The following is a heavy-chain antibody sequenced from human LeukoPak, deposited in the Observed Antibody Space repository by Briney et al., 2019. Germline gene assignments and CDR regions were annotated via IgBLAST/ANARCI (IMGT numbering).Heavy chain of an antibody. J-gene: IGHJ6*02. V-gene: IGHV3-30*04. D-gene: IGHD2-2*01. CDR1: GFTFSSYA. CDR2: ISYDGSNK. Sequence: GRSLRLSCAASGFTFSSYAMHWVRQAPGKGLEWVAVISYDGSNKYYADSVKGRFTISRDNSKNTLYLQMNSLRAEDTAVYYCARDKGVPAATRGPLSYYYYGMDVWGQGTTVTVSS. CDR3: ARDKGVPAATRGPLSYYYYGMDV.